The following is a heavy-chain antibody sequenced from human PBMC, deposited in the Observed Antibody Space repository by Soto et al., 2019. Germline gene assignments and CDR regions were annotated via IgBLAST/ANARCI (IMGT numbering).Heavy chain of an antibody. Sequence: ASVKVSCKVSGYTLTELSMHRVRQAPGKGLEWMGGFDPEDGETIYAQKFQGRVTMTEDTSTDTAYMELSSLRSEDTAVYYCATDRGPNYDYVWGSYRLSAFDIWGQGTMVTVSS. CDR1: GYTLTELS. D-gene: IGHD3-16*02. CDR2: FDPEDGET. CDR3: ATDRGPNYDYVWGSYRLSAFDI. J-gene: IGHJ3*02. V-gene: IGHV1-24*01.